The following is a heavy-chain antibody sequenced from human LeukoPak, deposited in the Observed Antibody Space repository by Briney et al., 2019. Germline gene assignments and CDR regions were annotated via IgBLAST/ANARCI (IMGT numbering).Heavy chain of an antibody. Sequence: PGGSLRLSCAASGFTFSIYAMHWVRQAPGKGLEWVTVIWYDGSNKYYADSVKGRFTISRDNARNTLYLQMNSLGAEDTAVYYCAKDMDVYGSGSYYKGFDYWGQGTLVAVSS. CDR1: GFTFSIYA. CDR3: AKDMDVYGSGSYYKGFDY. V-gene: IGHV3-33*06. D-gene: IGHD3-10*01. CDR2: IWYDGSNK. J-gene: IGHJ4*02.